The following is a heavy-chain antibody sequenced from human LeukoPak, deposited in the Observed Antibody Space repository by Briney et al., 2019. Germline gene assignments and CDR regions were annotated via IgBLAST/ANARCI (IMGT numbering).Heavy chain of an antibody. Sequence: PGGSLRLSCAASGFTFSSYSMNWVRQAPGKGLEWVGRTKSKTDGGTTDYAAPVKGRFTISRDDSKNTLYLQMNSLKTEDTAVYYCTTGEWELPLDYWGQGTLVTVSS. CDR1: GFTFSSYS. V-gene: IGHV3-15*01. CDR3: TTGEWELPLDY. J-gene: IGHJ4*02. CDR2: TKSKTDGGTT. D-gene: IGHD1-26*01.